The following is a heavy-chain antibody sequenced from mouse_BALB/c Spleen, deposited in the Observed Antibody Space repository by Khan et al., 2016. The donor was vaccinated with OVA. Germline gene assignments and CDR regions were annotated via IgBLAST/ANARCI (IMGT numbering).Heavy chain of an antibody. Sequence: DLVKPGASVKLSCKASGYTFTSYWINWIKQRPGQGLEWIGRIAPGSGSTDYNEMFKGKATLTVDTSSTTAYIQLSSLSSEDSAVYFCAIENYYGNSYYAMDYWGQGTLVTVSS. CDR3: AIENYYGNSYYAMDY. CDR2: IAPGSGST. V-gene: IGHV1S41*01. J-gene: IGHJ4*01. D-gene: IGHD2-1*01. CDR1: GYTFTSYW.